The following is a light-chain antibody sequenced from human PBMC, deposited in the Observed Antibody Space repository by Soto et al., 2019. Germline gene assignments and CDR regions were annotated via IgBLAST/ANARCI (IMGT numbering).Light chain of an antibody. CDR2: AAS. Sequence: DIQMTQSPSSLSASVGDRVTITCRASQSISSYLIWYQQKPGKAPKLLIYAASSLQSGVPSRFSGSVSGTDFTVTISSLQPEDVATYHCQQSYSPPITFGQGTRLEIK. CDR3: QQSYSPPIT. J-gene: IGKJ5*01. CDR1: QSISSY. V-gene: IGKV1-39*01.